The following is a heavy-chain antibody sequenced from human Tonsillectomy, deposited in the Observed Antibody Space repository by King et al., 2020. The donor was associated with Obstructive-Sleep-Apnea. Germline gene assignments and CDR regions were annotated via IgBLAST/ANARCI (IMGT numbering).Heavy chain of an antibody. Sequence: VQLVESGGGVVRPGGSLRLSCAASGFTFDDYGMSWVRQAPGKGLEWVSGINWNGGSTGYADSVKGRFTISRDNAKNSLYLQMNSLRAEDTALYHCAGGNYYGSVSYLDAFDIWGQGTMVTVSS. CDR2: INWNGGST. CDR3: AGGNYYGSVSYLDAFDI. CDR1: GFTFDDYG. J-gene: IGHJ3*02. V-gene: IGHV3-20*01. D-gene: IGHD3-10*01.